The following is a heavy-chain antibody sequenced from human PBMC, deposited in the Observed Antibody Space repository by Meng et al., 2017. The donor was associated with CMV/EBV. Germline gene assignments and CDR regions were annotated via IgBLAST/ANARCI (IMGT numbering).Heavy chain of an antibody. J-gene: IGHJ6*02. CDR2: IYSGGST. V-gene: IGHV3-53*01. CDR3: ARGCCSSTSCTNYYYYYYGMDV. CDR1: GFTVSSNY. Sequence: GESLKISCAASGFTVSSNYMSWVRQAPGKGLEWVSVIYSGGSTYYADSVKGRFTISRDNSKNTLYLQMNSLRAEDTAVYYCARGCCSSTSCTNYYYYYYGMDVWGQGTLVTVSS. D-gene: IGHD2-2*01.